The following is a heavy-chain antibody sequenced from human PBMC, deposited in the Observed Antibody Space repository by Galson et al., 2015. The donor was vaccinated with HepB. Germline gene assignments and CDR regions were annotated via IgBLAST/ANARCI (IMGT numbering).Heavy chain of an antibody. V-gene: IGHV1-69*13. Sequence: SVKVSCKASGVTFNTSGITWVRQAPGQGLEWMGGIIPIFGTANNTQKFQGRLSITADASTSTAYMQLSSLRSEDTAVYYCARGYYDILTGYFDFYFDCWGQGTLVTVSS. CDR2: IIPIFGTA. CDR3: ARGYYDILTGYFDFYFDC. CDR1: GVTFNTSG. D-gene: IGHD3-9*01. J-gene: IGHJ4*02.